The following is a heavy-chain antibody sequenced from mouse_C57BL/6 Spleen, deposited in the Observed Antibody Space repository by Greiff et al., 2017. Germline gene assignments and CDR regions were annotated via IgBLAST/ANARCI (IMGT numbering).Heavy chain of an antibody. CDR3: TRRWDDAMDY. CDR1: GYTFTDYE. Sequence: QVQLQQSGAELVRPGASVTLSCKASGYTFTDYEMHWVKQTPVHGLEWIGAIDPETGGTAYNQKFKGKAILTADKSSSTAYMELRSLTSEDSAVYYCTRRWDDAMDYWGQGTSVTVSS. V-gene: IGHV1-15*01. J-gene: IGHJ4*01. CDR2: IDPETGGT. D-gene: IGHD4-1*01.